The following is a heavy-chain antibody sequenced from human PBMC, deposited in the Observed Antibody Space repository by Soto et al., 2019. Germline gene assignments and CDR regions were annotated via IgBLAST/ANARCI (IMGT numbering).Heavy chain of an antibody. V-gene: IGHV3-23*01. D-gene: IGHD6-13*01. CDR2: ISGSGGST. CDR3: AKDLYIAEGFDY. CDR1: GFTFSSYS. J-gene: IGHJ4*02. Sequence: TGGSLRLSCAASGFTFSSYSMNWVRQAPGKGLEWVSAISGSGGSTYYADSVKGRFTISRDNSKNTLYLQMNSLRAEDTAVYYCAKDLYIAEGFDYWGQGTLVTVSS.